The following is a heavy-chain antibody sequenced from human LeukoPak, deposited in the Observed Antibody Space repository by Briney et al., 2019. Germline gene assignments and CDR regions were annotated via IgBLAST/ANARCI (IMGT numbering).Heavy chain of an antibody. CDR3: AGSSTSRGYNYGRFDY. CDR1: GLIFSTYA. J-gene: IGHJ4*02. Sequence: GGSLRLSCTASGLIFSTYAMSWVRQAPGKGLEWVSTINGGADITYYADSVKGRFTISRDNSKNTLSLHMNSLRAEDAAVYYCAGSSTSRGYNYGRFDYWGQGTLVTVSS. CDR2: INGGADIT. D-gene: IGHD5-18*01. V-gene: IGHV3-23*01.